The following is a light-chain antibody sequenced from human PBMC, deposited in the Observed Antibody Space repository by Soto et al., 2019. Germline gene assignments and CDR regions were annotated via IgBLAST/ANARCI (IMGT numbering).Light chain of an antibody. Sequence: DIQMTQSPSTLSASVGDRVTITCRASQSISGWLAWYQQKPGKAPKLLIYDASSLERGVPSRFSGSGSGTEFTLTISSLQPYDFATYYCQQYKGYSRTFGQGTKVAI. V-gene: IGKV1-5*01. CDR1: QSISGW. CDR3: QQYKGYSRT. J-gene: IGKJ1*01. CDR2: DAS.